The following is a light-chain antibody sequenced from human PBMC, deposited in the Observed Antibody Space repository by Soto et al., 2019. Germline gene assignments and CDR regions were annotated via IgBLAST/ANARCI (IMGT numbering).Light chain of an antibody. V-gene: IGKV4-1*01. CDR2: WAS. CDR3: QQYFGSPRT. CDR1: QSLLYSLNNKNC. J-gene: IGKJ3*01. Sequence: DIVLTQSPDSLAVSLGERATINCKSSQSLLYSLNNKNCLAWYQQKPGQPPKLLISWASARKSGVPDLFSGSGSGTDFTLTISGLQAEDVALYFCQQYFGSPRTFGPGTKVQI.